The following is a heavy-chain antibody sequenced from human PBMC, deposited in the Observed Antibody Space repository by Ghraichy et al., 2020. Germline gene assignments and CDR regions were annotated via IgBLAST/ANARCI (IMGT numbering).Heavy chain of an antibody. CDR1: GDSISSSSW. D-gene: IGHD2-2*01. CDR2: IFLSGNT. J-gene: IGHJ4*02. CDR3: ARNYCSTTGCHWAFDR. Sequence: SETLSLTCDVTGDSISSSSWWSWVRQPPGRGLEWIGEIFLSGNTNYNPSLKSRVTISVDRSKNQFSLRLTSVTAADTAVYYCARNYCSTTGCHWAFDRWGQGILVTVSS. V-gene: IGHV4-4*02.